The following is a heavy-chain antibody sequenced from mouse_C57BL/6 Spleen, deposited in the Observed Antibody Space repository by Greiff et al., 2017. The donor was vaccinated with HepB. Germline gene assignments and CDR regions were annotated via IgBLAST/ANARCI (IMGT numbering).Heavy chain of an antibody. Sequence: EVQLVESGGGLVKPGGSLKLSCAASGFTFSDYGMHWVRQAPEKGLEWVAYINSGSSTIYYADTVKGRFTISRDNAKKTLFLQMTSLRSEDTAMYYCARRDGYGFVYWGQVTLVTVSA. CDR1: GFTFSDYG. D-gene: IGHD2-2*01. CDR2: INSGSSTI. CDR3: ARRDGYGFVY. J-gene: IGHJ3*01. V-gene: IGHV5-17*01.